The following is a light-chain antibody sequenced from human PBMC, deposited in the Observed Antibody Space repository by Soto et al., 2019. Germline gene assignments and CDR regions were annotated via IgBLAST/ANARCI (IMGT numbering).Light chain of an antibody. CDR1: QDISNY. Sequence: DIQMTQSPSSLSASVGDRVTITCQASQDISNYLNWYQQKPGQPPKLLIYGASNLETAVPSRFSGSASGTDFSFTISSLQPEDIATYYCQQYDNLPFTFGPGTKVDIK. CDR2: GAS. J-gene: IGKJ3*01. V-gene: IGKV1-33*01. CDR3: QQYDNLPFT.